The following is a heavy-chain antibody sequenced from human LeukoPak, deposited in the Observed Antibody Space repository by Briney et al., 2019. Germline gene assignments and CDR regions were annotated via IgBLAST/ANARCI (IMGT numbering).Heavy chain of an antibody. D-gene: IGHD3-10*01. CDR3: ARDIGYYGSGSPNSDDAFDI. CDR2: IRYDGSNK. J-gene: IGHJ3*02. CDR1: GFTFSSYG. Sequence: GGSLRLSCAASGFTFSSYGMHWVRQAPGKGLEWVAFIRYDGSNKYYADSVKGRFTISRDNSKNTLYLQMNSLRAEDTAVYYCARDIGYYGSGSPNSDDAFDIWGQGTMVTVSS. V-gene: IGHV3-30*02.